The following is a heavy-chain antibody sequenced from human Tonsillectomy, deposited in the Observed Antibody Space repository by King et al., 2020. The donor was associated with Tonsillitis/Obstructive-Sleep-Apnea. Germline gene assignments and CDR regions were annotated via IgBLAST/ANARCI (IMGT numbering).Heavy chain of an antibody. CDR3: ARAYNPRALDH. CDR1: GYTFSNYG. CDR2: ISAYNGNT. J-gene: IGHJ5*02. Sequence: QLVQSGVEVKKPGASVKVSCKASGYTFSNYGISWVRQAPRQGLEWMAWISAYNGNTKCAQKFQGRVTMTTDTSTNIAYMELRSLRSDDTAMYFCARAYNPRALDHWGQGTLVTVSS. D-gene: IGHD1-14*01. V-gene: IGHV1-18*01.